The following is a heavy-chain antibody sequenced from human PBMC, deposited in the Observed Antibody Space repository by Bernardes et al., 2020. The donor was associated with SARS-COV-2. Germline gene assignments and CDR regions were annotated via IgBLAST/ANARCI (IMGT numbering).Heavy chain of an antibody. D-gene: IGHD3-10*01. J-gene: IGHJ3*02. Sequence: ASVKVSCKASGYSFTDYYMHWVRQAPGQGLEWMGWVNPASGGTKYSQKFQGRVTMTRDTSISTAYMELSSLTSDDTAVYYCASEDNFGSGSYYWRGQDAFDIWGQGTLVTVSS. CDR1: GYSFTDYY. V-gene: IGHV1-2*02. CDR2: VNPASGGT. CDR3: ASEDNFGSGSYYWRGQDAFDI.